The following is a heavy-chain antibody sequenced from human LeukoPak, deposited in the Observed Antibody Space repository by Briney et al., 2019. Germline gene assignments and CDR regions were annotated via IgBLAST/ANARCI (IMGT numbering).Heavy chain of an antibody. CDR2: IKQDGSDK. CDR3: ARGGKTRYCSSTSCYADY. D-gene: IGHD2-2*01. Sequence: GGSLRLSCAASGFTFSNHWMTWVRQAPGKGLEWVANIKQDGSDKNHVDSVKGRFTISRDNAKNSLYLQMNSLRAEDTAVYYCARGGKTRYCSSTSCYADYWGQGTLVTVSS. CDR1: GFTFSNHW. J-gene: IGHJ4*02. V-gene: IGHV3-7*03.